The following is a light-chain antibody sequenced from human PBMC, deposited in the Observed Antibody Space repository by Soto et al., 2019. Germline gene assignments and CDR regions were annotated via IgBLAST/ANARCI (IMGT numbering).Light chain of an antibody. J-gene: IGLJ1*01. V-gene: IGLV1-40*01. CDR3: QSYESSLSGFV. CDR2: GNN. CDR1: SANIGAGYD. Sequence: QSVLTQPPSLSGAPGQRVTISCTGSSANIGAGYDVHWYHQVPGTAPKLLIYGNNNRPSGVPDRFSGSKSGTSASLAITGLQADDEADYFCQSYESSLSGFVFGTGTKLTVL.